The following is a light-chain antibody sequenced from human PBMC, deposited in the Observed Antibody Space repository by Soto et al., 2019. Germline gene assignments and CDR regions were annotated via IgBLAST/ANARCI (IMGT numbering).Light chain of an antibody. V-gene: IGKV3-15*01. CDR1: QSVSSK. Sequence: EIVMTQSPATLSVSAGERVTLSCRASQSVSSKLAWYQQKPGQAPRLLVYGASTRATGVPARFSGSGSGTEFTLTISSLQSEDCAVYYCQQYNNWPPWTFGLGTKVEIK. CDR2: GAS. J-gene: IGKJ1*01. CDR3: QQYNNWPPWT.